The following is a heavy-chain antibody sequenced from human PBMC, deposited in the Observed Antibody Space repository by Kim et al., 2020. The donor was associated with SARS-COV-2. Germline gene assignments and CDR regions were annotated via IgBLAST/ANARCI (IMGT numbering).Heavy chain of an antibody. CDR3: TRARAAGYYYYGMDV. J-gene: IGHJ6*02. Sequence: ASVKGRFTISRDDSKSIAYLQMNILKTEDTAVYYCTRARAAGYYYYGMDVWGQGTTVTVSS. D-gene: IGHD6-13*01. V-gene: IGHV3-49*02.